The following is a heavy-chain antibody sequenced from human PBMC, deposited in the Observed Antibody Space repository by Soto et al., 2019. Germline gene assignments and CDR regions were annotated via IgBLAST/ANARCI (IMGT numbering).Heavy chain of an antibody. CDR2: IWHDGSNK. CDR3: ARDWSSCYSGI. Sequence: PGGSLRLSCTASGFTFSSYGIHWVRQAPGKGLEWVALIWHDGSNKYYSDSVKGRFTISRDNSKNTLYLQMNSLRAEDTAVYYCARDWSSCYSGIWGQGAMVTVSS. D-gene: IGHD3-3*01. V-gene: IGHV3-33*01. J-gene: IGHJ3*02. CDR1: GFTFSSYG.